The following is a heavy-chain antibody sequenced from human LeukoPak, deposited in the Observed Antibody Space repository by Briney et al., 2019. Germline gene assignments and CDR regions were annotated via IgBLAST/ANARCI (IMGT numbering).Heavy chain of an antibody. Sequence: PGRSLRLSCAASGFTFDDYAMPWVRQAPGKGLEWVSGISWNSGSIGYADSVKGRFTISRDNAKNSLYLQMNSLRAEDTALYYCAKGSYDSSGYYYWGQGTLVTVSS. V-gene: IGHV3-9*01. D-gene: IGHD3-22*01. CDR3: AKGSYDSSGYYY. J-gene: IGHJ4*02. CDR2: ISWNSGSI. CDR1: GFTFDDYA.